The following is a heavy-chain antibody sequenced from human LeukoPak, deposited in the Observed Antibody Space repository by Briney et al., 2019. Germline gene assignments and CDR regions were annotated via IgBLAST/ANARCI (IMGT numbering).Heavy chain of an antibody. J-gene: IGHJ4*02. V-gene: IGHV3-48*02. CDR2: ISSRSSTI. CDR1: GFTFSSYG. Sequence: PGGSLRLSCVAPGFTFSSYGMNGVRQAPGKGLEWISYISSRSSTIYYADSVKGRFTISRDNAKNSLYLQMNSLRDEDTAVYYCARGCSGGSCFGDFDYWGQGTLGTVSS. D-gene: IGHD2-15*01. CDR3: ARGCSGGSCFGDFDY.